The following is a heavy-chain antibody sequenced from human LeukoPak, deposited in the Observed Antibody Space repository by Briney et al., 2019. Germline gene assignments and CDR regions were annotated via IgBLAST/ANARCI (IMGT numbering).Heavy chain of an antibody. J-gene: IGHJ4*02. CDR1: GGSISSGSYY. Sequence: SQTLSLNCTVSGGSISSGSYYWSWIRQPAGKGLEWIGRIYTSGSTNYNPSLKSRVTISVDTSKNQFSLKLSSVTAADTAVYYCARTADDFDSYYFDYWGQGTLVTVSS. D-gene: IGHD3-9*01. CDR3: ARTADDFDSYYFDY. CDR2: IYTSGST. V-gene: IGHV4-61*02.